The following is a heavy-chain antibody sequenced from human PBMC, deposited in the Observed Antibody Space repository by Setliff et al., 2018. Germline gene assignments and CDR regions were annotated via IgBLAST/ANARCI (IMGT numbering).Heavy chain of an antibody. CDR1: GFSINSGTHF. V-gene: IGHV4-39*01. Sequence: PSETLSLTCTVSGFSINSGTHFWGWIRQPPGKGLEGIGRIHYSGNTYYNASLKSRVIISVDTAQHQFSLSLSSVTAADTAVYYCARTGTYRYFDYWGQGTLVTVSS. CDR3: ARTGTYRYFDY. CDR2: IHYSGNT. D-gene: IGHD1-1*01. J-gene: IGHJ4*02.